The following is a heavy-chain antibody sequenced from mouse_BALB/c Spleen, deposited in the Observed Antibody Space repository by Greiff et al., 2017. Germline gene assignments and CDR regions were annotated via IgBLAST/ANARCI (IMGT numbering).Heavy chain of an antibody. CDR1: GFTFSDFY. D-gene: IGHD1-2*01. J-gene: IGHJ4*01. Sequence: EVKVVDSGGGLVQPGGSLRLSCATSGFTFSDFYMEWVRQPPGKRLEWIAASRNKANDYTTEYSASVKGRFIVSRDTSQSILYLQMNALRAEDTAIYYCARDAPYYYGYNYYAMDYWGQGTSVTVSS. CDR2: SRNKANDYTT. V-gene: IGHV7-1*02. CDR3: ARDAPYYYGYNYYAMDY.